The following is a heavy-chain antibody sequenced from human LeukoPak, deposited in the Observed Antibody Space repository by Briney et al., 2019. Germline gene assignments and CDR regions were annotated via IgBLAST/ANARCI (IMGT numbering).Heavy chain of an antibody. J-gene: IGHJ4*02. CDR3: ARDRDSGSYRGAFDY. CDR2: IDTSSSTV. V-gene: IGHV3-48*01. Sequence: GGSLRLSCAASGFTFSSYNMNWVRQAPGKGLEWVSYIDTSSSTVSYADSVKGRFTISRDNAKNPLYLQMNSLRAEDTAVYYCARDRDSGSYRGAFDYWGQGTLVTVSS. D-gene: IGHD1-26*01. CDR1: GFTFSSYN.